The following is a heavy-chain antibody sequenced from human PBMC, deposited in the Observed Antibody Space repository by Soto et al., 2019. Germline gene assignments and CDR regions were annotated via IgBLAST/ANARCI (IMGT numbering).Heavy chain of an antibody. Sequence: GGSLRLSCAASGFTFSSYGMHWVRQAPGKGLEWVAVIWYDGSNKYYADSVKGRFTISRDNSKNTLYLQMNSLRAEDTAVYYCARASGSVRGVIRRSYYFDYWGQGTLVTVSS. V-gene: IGHV3-33*01. CDR3: ARASGSVRGVIRRSYYFDY. CDR1: GFTFSSYG. CDR2: IWYDGSNK. J-gene: IGHJ4*02. D-gene: IGHD3-10*01.